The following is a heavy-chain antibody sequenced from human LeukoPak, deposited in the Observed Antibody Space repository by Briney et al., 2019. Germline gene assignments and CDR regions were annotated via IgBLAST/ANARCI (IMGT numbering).Heavy chain of an antibody. V-gene: IGHV1-3*01. J-gene: IGHJ5*02. CDR3: ARGRVVVPADMPNWFDP. CDR1: GYTFTSYA. CDR2: INAGNGNT. Sequence: GASVKVSCKASGYTFTSYAMHWVRQAPGQRLEWMGWINAGNGNTKYSQKFQGRVTITRDTSASTAYMELSSLRSEDTAVYYCARGRVVVPADMPNWFDPWGQGTLVTVSS. D-gene: IGHD2-2*01.